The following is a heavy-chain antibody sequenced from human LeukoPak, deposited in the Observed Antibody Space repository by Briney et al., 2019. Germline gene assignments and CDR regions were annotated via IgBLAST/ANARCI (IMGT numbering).Heavy chain of an antibody. J-gene: IGHJ6*02. D-gene: IGHD6-6*01. CDR1: GGSISSYY. V-gene: IGHV4-59*01. CDR2: IYYSGST. Sequence: SETLSLTCTVSGGSISSYYWGWIRQPPGKGLEWIGYIYYSGSTNYNPSLKSRVTISVDTSKNQFSLKLSSVTAADTAVYYCARVSGYSSSSPYYGMDFWGQGTTVTVSS. CDR3: ARVSGYSSSSPYYGMDF.